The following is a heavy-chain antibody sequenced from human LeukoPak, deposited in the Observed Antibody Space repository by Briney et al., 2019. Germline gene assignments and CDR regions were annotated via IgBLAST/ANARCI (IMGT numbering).Heavy chain of an antibody. J-gene: IGHJ4*02. Sequence: VASVKVSCKASGYTFTSYGISWVRQAPGQGLEWMGWISAYNGNTNYAQKLQGRVTMTTDTSTSTAYMELRSLRSDDTAVYYCARADILTGYFYFDYWGQGTLVTVSS. CDR2: ISAYNGNT. D-gene: IGHD3-9*01. CDR1: GYTFTSYG. CDR3: ARADILTGYFYFDY. V-gene: IGHV1-18*01.